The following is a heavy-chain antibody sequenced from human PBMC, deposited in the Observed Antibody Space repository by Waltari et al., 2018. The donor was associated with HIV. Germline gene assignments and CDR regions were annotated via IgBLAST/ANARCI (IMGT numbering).Heavy chain of an antibody. CDR2: INPRGGTT. J-gene: IGHJ5*01. Sequence: QVQLVQSGAEVKKPGASVKVSCKASGYTFTSYFMHWARQAPGQGLEWMEIINPRGGTTRYAQKFQGRVTMTRDTSTSTVYMERSSLRSEDTAVYYCARVTGGHYDSCAAQFDSWGQGTLVTVSS. D-gene: IGHD3-3*01. CDR3: ARVTGGHYDSCAAQFDS. V-gene: IGHV1-46*01. CDR1: GYTFTSYF.